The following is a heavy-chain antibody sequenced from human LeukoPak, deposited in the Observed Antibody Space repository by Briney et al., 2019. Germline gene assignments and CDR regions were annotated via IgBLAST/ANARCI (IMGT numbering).Heavy chain of an antibody. CDR2: ISAYNGNT. J-gene: IGHJ4*02. V-gene: IGHV1-18*01. Sequence: GASVKVSCKASGYTFTSYGISWVRQAPGQGLEWMGWISAYNGNTNYAQKLQGRVTMTTDTSTSTAYMELRSLRSDDTAVYYCARDYDSWSGYYSVGLSERDGSLRFDYWGQGTLVTVSS. CDR3: ARDYDSWSGYYSVGLSERDGSLRFDY. CDR1: GYTFTSYG. D-gene: IGHD3-3*01.